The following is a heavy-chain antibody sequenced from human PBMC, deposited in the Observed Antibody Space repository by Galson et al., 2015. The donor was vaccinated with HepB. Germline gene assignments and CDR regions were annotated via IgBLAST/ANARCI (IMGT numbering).Heavy chain of an antibody. J-gene: IGHJ4*02. CDR2: ISGSGGST. CDR1: GLTFSSYA. CDR3: AKYRGVTTIDY. D-gene: IGHD2-21*02. Sequence: SLRLSCAASGLTFSSYAMSWVRQVPGKGLEWVSAISGSGGSTYYADSVKGRFTISRDNSKNTLYLQMNSLRAEDTAVYYCAKYRGVTTIDYWGQGTLVTVSS. V-gene: IGHV3-23*01.